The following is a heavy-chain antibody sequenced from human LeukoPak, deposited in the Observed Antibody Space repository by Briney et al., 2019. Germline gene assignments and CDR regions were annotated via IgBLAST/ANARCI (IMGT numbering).Heavy chain of an antibody. CDR3: ARERPSYYYDSSGYSDAFDI. CDR2: ISGSGGTT. Sequence: GGSLRLSCAASGFTFSTYAMSWVRQAPGKGLEWVSVISGSGGTTNYADSVKGRFTISRDNAKNSLYLQMNSLRAEDTAVYYCARERPSYYYDSSGYSDAFDIWGQGTMVTVSS. J-gene: IGHJ3*02. V-gene: IGHV3-23*01. CDR1: GFTFSTYA. D-gene: IGHD3-22*01.